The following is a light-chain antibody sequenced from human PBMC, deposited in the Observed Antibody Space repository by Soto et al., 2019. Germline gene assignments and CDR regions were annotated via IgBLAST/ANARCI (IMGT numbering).Light chain of an antibody. CDR3: CSYAGITTYYV. V-gene: IGLV2-23*01. CDR1: SSDVGSYNL. Sequence: QSALSQPASGSGSPGQPITISCTGTSSDVGSYNLVSWYQQHPGEAPKLMIYGGTKRPSGVSNRFSGSKSGNTASLTISGLQAEDEADYYCCSYAGITTYYVFGTGTKVTVL. CDR2: GGT. J-gene: IGLJ1*01.